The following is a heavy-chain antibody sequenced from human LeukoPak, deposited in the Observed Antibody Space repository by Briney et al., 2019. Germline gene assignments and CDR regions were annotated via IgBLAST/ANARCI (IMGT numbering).Heavy chain of an antibody. CDR3: AKGYCSSTSCYRGNYFDY. J-gene: IGHJ4*02. V-gene: IGHV3-33*06. Sequence: PGRSLRLSCAASGFTFSSYGMHWVRQAPGKGLEWVAVIWYDGSNKYYADSVKGRFTISRDNSKNTLYLQMNSLRAEDTAVYYCAKGYCSSTSCYRGNYFDYWGQGTLVTVSS. CDR2: IWYDGSNK. CDR1: GFTFSSYG. D-gene: IGHD2-2*02.